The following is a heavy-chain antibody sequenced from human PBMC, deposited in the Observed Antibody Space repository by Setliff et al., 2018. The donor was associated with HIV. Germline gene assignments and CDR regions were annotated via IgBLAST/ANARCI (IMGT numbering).Heavy chain of an antibody. D-gene: IGHD3-3*01. CDR2: IGSSNHGI. J-gene: IGHJ4*01. Sequence: PGGSLRLSCAASGFNFRSYGMTWVRQAPGKGLDWVAHIGSSNHGIHYTASVQGRFTVSRDNANNLLFLEMNNLRVEDTAVYYCASFFGDYDYWGHGTQVTVSS. CDR3: ASFFGDYDY. V-gene: IGHV3-48*04. CDR1: GFNFRSYG.